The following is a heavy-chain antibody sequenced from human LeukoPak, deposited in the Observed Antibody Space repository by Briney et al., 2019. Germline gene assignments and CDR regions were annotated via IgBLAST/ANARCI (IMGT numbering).Heavy chain of an antibody. J-gene: IGHJ4*02. CDR2: INAGNGNT. Sequence: ASVKLSCKASGYTFTSYAMHWVRQAPGQRLEWMGWINAGNGNTKYSQKFQGRVTITRDTSASTAYMELSSLRSEDTAVYYCARSGGTSSPIDYWGQETLVTVSS. V-gene: IGHV1-3*01. CDR3: ARSGGTSSPIDY. CDR1: GYTFTSYA. D-gene: IGHD2-2*01.